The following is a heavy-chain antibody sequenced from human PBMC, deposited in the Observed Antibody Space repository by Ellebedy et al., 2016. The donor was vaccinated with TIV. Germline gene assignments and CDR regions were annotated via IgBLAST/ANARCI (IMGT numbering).Heavy chain of an antibody. Sequence: SETLSLTXSVSGGSINTYYWNWIRQPPGKGLEWIGYIYYSGSTNYNPSLKSRVTISVDTSKNQFSLKLSSVTAADTAVYYCARNWGRYYFDYWGQGTLVTVSS. CDR3: ARNWGRYYFDY. CDR1: GGSINTYY. CDR2: IYYSGST. V-gene: IGHV4-59*13. D-gene: IGHD7-27*01. J-gene: IGHJ4*02.